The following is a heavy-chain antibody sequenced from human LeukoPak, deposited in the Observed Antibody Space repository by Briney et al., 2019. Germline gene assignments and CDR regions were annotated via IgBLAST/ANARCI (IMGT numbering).Heavy chain of an antibody. D-gene: IGHD6-13*01. CDR1: GFTLCSYA. CDR3: AKGPSSRGLDV. Sequence: GGSLRLSCAAPGFTLCSYAMSLVPPAPREGLEWVSAISGSGGRTYYADSVKGRFTISRDNSKNTLYLQMNSLRAEDTAVYYCAKGPSSRGLDVWGKGTTVTVSS. CDR2: ISGSGGRT. V-gene: IGHV3-23*01. J-gene: IGHJ6*04.